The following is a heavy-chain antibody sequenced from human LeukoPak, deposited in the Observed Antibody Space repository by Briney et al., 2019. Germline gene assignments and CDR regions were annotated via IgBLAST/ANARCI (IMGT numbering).Heavy chain of an antibody. D-gene: IGHD4-17*01. J-gene: IGHJ4*01. CDR1: GGSISSSSYY. V-gene: IGHV4-39*07. CDR2: ISYSGSA. CDR3: ARDLGVDYGCGIDY. Sequence: SETLSLTCTVSGGSISSSSYYWGWIRQPPGKGLEWIGSISYSGSAYYNPSLKSRVTISVDTSKNQVSLKLNSVTAADTAVYYCARDLGVDYGCGIDYWDQGTLVTVSS.